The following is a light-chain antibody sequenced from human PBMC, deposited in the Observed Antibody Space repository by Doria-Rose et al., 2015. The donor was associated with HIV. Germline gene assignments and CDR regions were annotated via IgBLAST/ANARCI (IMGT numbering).Light chain of an antibody. CDR3: HQYGTSWT. Sequence: DIVMTQSPGTLSLSPGEGATLSCRASQSFSSTYLAWYQQKPGQAPSLLIYDGSTRATGIPDRFSASGSGTDFTLTISRPEPEDFALYYCHQYGTSWTFVQGTKVEI. CDR2: DGS. J-gene: IGKJ1*01. V-gene: IGKV3-20*01. CDR1: QSFSSTY.